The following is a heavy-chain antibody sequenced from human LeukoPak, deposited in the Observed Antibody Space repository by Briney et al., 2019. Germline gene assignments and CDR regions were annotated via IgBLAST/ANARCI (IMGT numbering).Heavy chain of an antibody. D-gene: IGHD3-22*01. J-gene: IGHJ4*02. CDR3: ARDNYYDTSGHGY. CDR2: IYHSGST. CDR1: GYSISSGYY. V-gene: IGHV4-38-2*01. Sequence: KPSETLSLTCAVSGYSISSGYYWGWIRQPPGKGLEWIGSIYHSGSTYYNPSLNSRVTISLDTSKNQFSLKLSSVNAADTAVYYCARDNYYDTSGHGYWGQGTQVTVSS.